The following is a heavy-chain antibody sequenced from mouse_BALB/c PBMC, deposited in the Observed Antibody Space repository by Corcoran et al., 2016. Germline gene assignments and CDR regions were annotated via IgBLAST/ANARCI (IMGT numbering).Heavy chain of an antibody. Sequence: QVLLQQSGAELMKPGASVKISCKATGYTFSSYWIEWVKQRPGHGLEWIGEILPGSGSTNYNEKFKGKATFTADTSSNTAYMQLSSLTSEDSAVYYCARQGIYDGYYDAMDYWGQGTSVTVSS. J-gene: IGHJ4*01. CDR1: GYTFSSYW. CDR2: ILPGSGST. V-gene: IGHV1-9*01. D-gene: IGHD2-3*01. CDR3: ARQGIYDGYYDAMDY.